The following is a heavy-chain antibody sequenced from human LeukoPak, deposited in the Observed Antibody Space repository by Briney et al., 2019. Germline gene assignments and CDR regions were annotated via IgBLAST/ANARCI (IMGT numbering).Heavy chain of an antibody. CDR1: GFSFSDAW. J-gene: IGHJ4*02. Sequence: GGSLRLSCAASGFSFSDAWISWVRQAPGEGLEWVGRIQSKTDGGTRDYAAPVKDRFTISKDDSKDTVYLQMNTLKTEDTAVYYCTTSRTVTGEKNYWGQGTLVTVSS. CDR2: IQSKTDGGTR. CDR3: TTSRTVTGEKNY. V-gene: IGHV3-15*01. D-gene: IGHD7-27*01.